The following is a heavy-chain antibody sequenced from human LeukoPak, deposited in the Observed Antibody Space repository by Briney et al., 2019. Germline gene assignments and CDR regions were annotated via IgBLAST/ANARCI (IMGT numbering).Heavy chain of an antibody. J-gene: IGHJ6*03. D-gene: IGHD2-8*01. CDR1: GYTFIGYY. V-gene: IGHV1-2*02. CDR3: ARGPNHYYYMDF. CDR2: INPNSGGT. Sequence: ASVKVSCKASGYTFIGYYMHWVRQAPGQGLEWMGWINPNSGGTNYAQKFQGRVTMTRDKSINTVYMELSGLTSDDTALYYCARGPNHYYYMDFWGTGTTVSVSS.